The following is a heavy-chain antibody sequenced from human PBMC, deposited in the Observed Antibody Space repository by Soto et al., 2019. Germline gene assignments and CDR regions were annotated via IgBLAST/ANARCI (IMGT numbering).Heavy chain of an antibody. CDR3: ARYGSGSYELGFDP. CDR1: GGSISSYY. CDR2: IYYSGST. V-gene: IGHV4-59*01. Sequence: SETLSLTCTVSGGSISSYYWSWIRQPPGKGLEWIGYIYYSGSTNYNPSLKSRVTISVDTSKNQFSLKLSSVTAADTAVYYCARYGSGSYELGFDPWGKGTLVTVSS. D-gene: IGHD3-10*01. J-gene: IGHJ5*02.